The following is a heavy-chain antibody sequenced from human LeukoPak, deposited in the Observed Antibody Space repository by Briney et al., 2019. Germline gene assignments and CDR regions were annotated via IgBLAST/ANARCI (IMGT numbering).Heavy chain of an antibody. CDR2: IYYSGST. CDR3: ARGSESTIPRTPSSWFDP. CDR1: GGSISSSSYY. Sequence: SETLSLTCTVSGGSISSSSYYWGWIRQPPGKGLEWIGSIYYSGSTYYNPSLKSRVTISVDTSKNQFSLKLSSVTAADTAVYYCARGSESTIPRTPSSWFDPWGQGTLVTVSS. V-gene: IGHV4-39*01. D-gene: IGHD1-1*01. J-gene: IGHJ5*02.